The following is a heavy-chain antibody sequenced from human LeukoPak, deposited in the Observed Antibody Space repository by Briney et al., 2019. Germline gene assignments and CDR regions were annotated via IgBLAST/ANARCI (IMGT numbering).Heavy chain of an antibody. CDR1: GGSISSYY. J-gene: IGHJ6*04. V-gene: IGHV4-59*01. Sequence: PSETLFLTCTVSGGSISSYYWSWIRQPPGKGLEWIGYIYYSGSTNYNPSLKSRVTISVDTSKNQFSLKLSSVTAADTAVYYCARSLGAGYTVDVWGKGTTVTVSS. CDR3: ARSLGAGYTVDV. CDR2: IYYSGST. D-gene: IGHD5-24*01.